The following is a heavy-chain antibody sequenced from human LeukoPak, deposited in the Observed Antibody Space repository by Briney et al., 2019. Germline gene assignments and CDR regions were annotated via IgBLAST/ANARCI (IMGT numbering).Heavy chain of an antibody. CDR3: ARSGTAAGTGFDY. V-gene: IGHV3-21*01. J-gene: IGHJ4*02. CDR2: ISSSSSYI. Sequence: GGSLRLSCAASGFTFSSYSMNWVRQAPGKGLEWASSISSSSSYIYYADSVKGRFTISRDNAKNSLYLQMNSLRAEDTAVYYCARSGTAAGTGFDYWGQGTLVTVSS. D-gene: IGHD6-13*01. CDR1: GFTFSSYS.